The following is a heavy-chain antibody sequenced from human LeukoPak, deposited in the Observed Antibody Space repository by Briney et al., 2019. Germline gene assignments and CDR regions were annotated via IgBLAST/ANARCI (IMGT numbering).Heavy chain of an antibody. J-gene: IGHJ4*02. CDR1: GFTFSSYA. Sequence: PGGSLRLSRSASGFTFSSYAMHWVRQAPGKGLEYVSAISSNGGSTYYADSVKGRFTISRDNSKNTLYLQMSSLRAEDTAVYYYVKDGGGDIVVVPAAMGINYFDYWGQGTLVTVSS. CDR3: VKDGGGDIVVVPAAMGINYFDY. D-gene: IGHD2-2*01. V-gene: IGHV3-64D*06. CDR2: ISSNGGST.